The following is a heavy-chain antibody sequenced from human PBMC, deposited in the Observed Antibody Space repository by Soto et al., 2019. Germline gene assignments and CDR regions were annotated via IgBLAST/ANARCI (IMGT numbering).Heavy chain of an antibody. CDR1: GGTFSSYT. CDR2: IIPIFGTA. CDR3: ARGNHRWLQLWYFDL. V-gene: IGHV1-69*12. J-gene: IGHJ2*01. D-gene: IGHD5-12*01. Sequence: QVQLVQSGAEVKKPGSSVTVSCKASGGTFSSYTISWVRQAPGQGLEWMGGIIPIFGTANYAQKFQGRGTITADESTSTAYIELSSLRSEDTAVYYCARGNHRWLQLWYFDLWGRGTLVTVSS.